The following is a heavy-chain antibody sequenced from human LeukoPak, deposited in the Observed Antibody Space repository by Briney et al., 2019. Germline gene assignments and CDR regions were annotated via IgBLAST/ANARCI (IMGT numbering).Heavy chain of an antibody. CDR2: IKQDESEK. CDR1: XXSXSNYW. CDR3: ARDLGYCTNGVCHTRFDY. D-gene: IGHD2-8*01. Sequence: LRLSXXASXXSXSNYWMRWVRQAXGKGREWVASIKQDESEKYYVDSVKGRFTTSRDNAKSSLYLQMNALRGEDTAVYYCARDLGYCTNGVCHTRFDYWGQGTLVAVSS. V-gene: IGHV3-7*03. J-gene: IGHJ4*02.